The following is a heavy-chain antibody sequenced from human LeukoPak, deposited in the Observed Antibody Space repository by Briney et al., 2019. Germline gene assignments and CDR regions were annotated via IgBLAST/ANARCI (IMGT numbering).Heavy chain of an antibody. CDR2: INHSGST. CDR1: GGSFSGYY. J-gene: IGHJ4*02. CDR3: ARGPRWRCSSTSCYGYYFDY. D-gene: IGHD2-2*01. Sequence: PSETLSLTCAVYGGSFSGYYWSWIRQPPGKGLEWIGEINHSGSTNYNPSLKSRVTISVDTSKNQFSLKLSSVTAADTAVYYCARGPRWRCSSTSCYGYYFDYWGQGTLVTVSS. V-gene: IGHV4-34*01.